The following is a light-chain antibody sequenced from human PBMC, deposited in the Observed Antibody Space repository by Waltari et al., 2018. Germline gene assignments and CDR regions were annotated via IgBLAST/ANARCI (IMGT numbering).Light chain of an antibody. CDR3: QQSYSTPPT. V-gene: IGKV1-39*01. Sequence: DIQMTQSPSSLSASVGDRVPITCRASQSSSSYLNWYQQKPGKAPKLLIYAASSLQSGVPSRFSGSGSGTDFTLTISSLQPEDFATYYCQQSYSTPPTFGQGTRLEIK. CDR1: QSSSSY. CDR2: AAS. J-gene: IGKJ5*01.